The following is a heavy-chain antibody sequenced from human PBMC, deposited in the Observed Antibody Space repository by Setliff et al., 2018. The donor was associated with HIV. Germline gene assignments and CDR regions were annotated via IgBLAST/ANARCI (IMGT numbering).Heavy chain of an antibody. CDR2: LYVSGDT. D-gene: IGHD6-13*01. V-gene: IGHV4-4*07. CDR3: ASGSSWYEYFQH. J-gene: IGHJ1*01. CDR1: DDPISSYY. Sequence: PSETLSLTCYVTDDPISSYYWSWVRQPAGKGLEWIGRLYVSGDTNYNPSLESRITMSVDTSKNQFSLKLSSVTAADTAVYFCASGSSWYEYFQHWGQGTLVTVSS.